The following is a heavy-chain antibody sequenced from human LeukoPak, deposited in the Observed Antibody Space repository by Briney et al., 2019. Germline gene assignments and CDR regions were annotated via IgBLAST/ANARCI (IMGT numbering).Heavy chain of an antibody. J-gene: IGHJ6*02. V-gene: IGHV1-69*02. CDR1: GGTFSSYT. CDR2: IIPILGIA. Sequence: VASVKVSCKASGGTFSSYTISWVRQAPGQGLEWMGRIIPILGIANYAQKFQGRVTITADKSTSTAYMEPSSLRSEDTAVYYCASPNFADTAMSLGMDVWGQGTTVTVSS. D-gene: IGHD5-18*01. CDR3: ASPNFADTAMSLGMDV.